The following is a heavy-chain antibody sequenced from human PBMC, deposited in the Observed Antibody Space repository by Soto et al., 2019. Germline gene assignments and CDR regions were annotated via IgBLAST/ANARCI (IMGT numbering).Heavy chain of an antibody. V-gene: IGHV4-59*01. Sequence: SETLSLTCTVSGGSISSYYWSWIRQPPGKGLEWIGYIYYSGSTNYNPSLKSRVTISVDTSKNQFSLKLSSVTAADTAVYYCACYCAGSYQRFYPWGQRTPVPVSS. J-gene: IGHJ5*01. CDR1: GGSISSYY. CDR2: IYYSGST. D-gene: IGHD3-10*01. CDR3: ACYCAGSYQRFYP.